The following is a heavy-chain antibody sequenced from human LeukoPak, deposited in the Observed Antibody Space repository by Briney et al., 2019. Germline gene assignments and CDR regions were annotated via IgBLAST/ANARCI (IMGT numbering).Heavy chain of an antibody. D-gene: IGHD3-10*01. V-gene: IGHV3-23*01. CDR3: ARVTSGSSYRPFDY. J-gene: IGHJ4*02. Sequence: GGSLRLSCAASGFTFSSFGMSWVRQAPGKGLEWVSAISSTGGTAYYADSVKGRFTISRDSAKNSLYLQMNSLRAEDTAVYYCARVTSGSSYRPFDYWGQGTLVTVSS. CDR2: ISSTGGTA. CDR1: GFTFSSFG.